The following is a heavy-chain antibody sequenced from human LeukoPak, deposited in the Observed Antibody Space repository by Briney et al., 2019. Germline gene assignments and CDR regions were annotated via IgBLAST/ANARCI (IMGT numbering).Heavy chain of an antibody. Sequence: SSETLSLTCTVSGGSMSSDIYYWGWIRQPPGKGLEWIGSVYFSGSTYYNPSLKSRVTISVDTSKNQFSLGLSSVTAADTALYYCARLEYCNSMNCYRFDPWGQGTLVTVSS. CDR1: GGSMSSDIYY. CDR3: ARLEYCNSMNCYRFDP. CDR2: VYFSGST. V-gene: IGHV4-39*01. D-gene: IGHD2/OR15-2a*01. J-gene: IGHJ5*02.